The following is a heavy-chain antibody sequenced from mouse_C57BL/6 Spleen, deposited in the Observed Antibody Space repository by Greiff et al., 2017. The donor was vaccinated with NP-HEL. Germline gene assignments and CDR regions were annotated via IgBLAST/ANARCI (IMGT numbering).Heavy chain of an antibody. D-gene: IGHD1-1*01. Sequence: EVQLVESGGDLVKPGGSLKLSCAASGFTFSSYGMSWVRQTPDKRLEWVATISSGGSYTYYPDSVKGRFTISRDNAKNTLYLQMSSLKSEDTAMYYCARAITTVVAFDYWGQGTTLTVSS. CDR2: ISSGGSYT. J-gene: IGHJ2*01. CDR3: ARAITTVVAFDY. V-gene: IGHV5-6*01. CDR1: GFTFSSYG.